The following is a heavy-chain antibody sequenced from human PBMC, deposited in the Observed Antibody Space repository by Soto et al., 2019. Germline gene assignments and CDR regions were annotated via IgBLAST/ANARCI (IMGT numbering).Heavy chain of an antibody. D-gene: IGHD3-22*01. J-gene: IGHJ6*02. Sequence: QVQLVQSGAEVKKPGSSVKVSCKASGGTFRSYSISWVRQAPGQGLEWMGGIIPIFDITNYAQKFQGRVTITADESTITAYMELSSLGSDDTSVYYCARPGEGGYSSNHHYYYALDVWGQGTTVTV. CDR1: GGTFRSYS. V-gene: IGHV1-69*01. CDR3: ARPGEGGYSSNHHYYYALDV. CDR2: IIPIFDIT.